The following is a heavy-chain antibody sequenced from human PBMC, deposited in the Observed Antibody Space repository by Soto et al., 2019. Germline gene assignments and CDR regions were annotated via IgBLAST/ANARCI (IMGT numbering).Heavy chain of an antibody. V-gene: IGHV5-10-1*01. CDR1: GYIFTNYW. D-gene: IGHD6-13*01. CDR2: IDPRDSYI. J-gene: IGHJ6*04. Sequence: GESLKISCEASGYIFTNYWISWVRQMPGKGLEWMGRIDPRDSYISYSPSFQGHVTISRNQAINTTYLQWSSLRTSDTDVYYCARHLAAGSGWSGLDLWGIGTPVTVSS. CDR3: ARHLAAGSGWSGLDL.